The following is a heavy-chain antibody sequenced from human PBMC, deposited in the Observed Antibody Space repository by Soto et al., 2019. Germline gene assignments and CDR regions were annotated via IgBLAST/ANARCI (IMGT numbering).Heavy chain of an antibody. Sequence: VQLVESGGGLVKPGGSLRLSCAASGFIFKSYSMNWVRQAPGKGLEWVAVISYDGSNKYYADSVKGRFTISRDNSKNTLYLKMNSLRAEDTAVYYCARGEWLQFRNGDIDYWGQGTLVTVSS. V-gene: IGHV3-30*03. CDR2: ISYDGSNK. CDR1: GFIFKSYS. CDR3: ARGEWLQFRNGDIDY. J-gene: IGHJ4*02. D-gene: IGHD5-12*01.